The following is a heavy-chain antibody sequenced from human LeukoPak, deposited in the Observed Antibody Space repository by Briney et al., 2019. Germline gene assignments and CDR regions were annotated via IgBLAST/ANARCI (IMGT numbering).Heavy chain of an antibody. J-gene: IGHJ2*01. CDR1: EFTLKDYW. Sequence: RSGGPLRLSCEASEFTLKDYWMHWVRHGPGKGLVWVSRINSDGSSASYADSVKGRFTISRDNAKNTLYLQMNSLRAEDTAVYYCARGSPTPNSRYFDLWGRGTLVTVSS. CDR3: ARGSPTPNSRYFDL. D-gene: IGHD4-11*01. CDR2: INSDGSSA. V-gene: IGHV3-74*01.